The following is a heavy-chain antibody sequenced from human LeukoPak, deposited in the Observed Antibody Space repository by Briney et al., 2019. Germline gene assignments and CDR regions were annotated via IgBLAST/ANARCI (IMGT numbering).Heavy chain of an antibody. J-gene: IGHJ3*02. CDR2: IYSGGST. D-gene: IGHD2-15*01. CDR1: GFTVSSNY. Sequence: GGSLRLSCAASGFTVSSNYMSWVRQAPGKGLEWVSVIYSGGSTYYADSVKGRFTISRDNSKNTLYLQMNSLRAEDTAVYYCASVLYCSGGSCYPGAFDIWGQGTMVTVSS. CDR3: ASVLYCSGGSCYPGAFDI. V-gene: IGHV3-66*02.